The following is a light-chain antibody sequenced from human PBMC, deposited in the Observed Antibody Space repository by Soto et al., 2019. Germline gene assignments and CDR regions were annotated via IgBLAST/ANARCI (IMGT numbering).Light chain of an antibody. V-gene: IGKV1-5*03. CDR1: HVISSW. J-gene: IGKJ1*01. Sequence: ISIYHTPCARSATGKGMVSITRLTNHVISSWLAWYQQKPGKAPKLLIYEASTLESGVPSRFSGSGSGAEFTLTISSLQPDDFASYHCKQYNSYRPTFGQGTKVDIK. CDR3: KQYNSYRPT. CDR2: EAS.